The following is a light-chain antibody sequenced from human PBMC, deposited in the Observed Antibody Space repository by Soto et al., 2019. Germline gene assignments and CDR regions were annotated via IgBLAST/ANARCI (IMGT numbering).Light chain of an antibody. V-gene: IGKV3-15*01. CDR1: QSVSSK. J-gene: IGKJ1*01. Sequence: EIVMSQSPATVSVTPGEGDTLSCRASQSVSSKLAWYQQKPGQAPRLLIYGASTRATGIPARFSGSGSGTEFTLIISSLQSEDSAVYYCQQYNSWLWTFGQGTKVDIK. CDR3: QQYNSWLWT. CDR2: GAS.